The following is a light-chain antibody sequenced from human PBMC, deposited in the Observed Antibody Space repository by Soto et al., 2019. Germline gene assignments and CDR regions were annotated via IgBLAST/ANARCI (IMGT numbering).Light chain of an antibody. CDR1: QSLLHSNGYNY. V-gene: IGKV2-28*01. J-gene: IGKJ1*01. CDR3: MQALQTPWT. CDR2: WGS. Sequence: DIVMTQSPLSLPVTAGETASVSCRSRQSLLHSNGYNYLDWYLKKPGQSPQLRREWGSNRASGGPDRVSGSGSGTDGTLKISRVEDEDVGVEYCMQALQTPWTFGQGTKVDIK.